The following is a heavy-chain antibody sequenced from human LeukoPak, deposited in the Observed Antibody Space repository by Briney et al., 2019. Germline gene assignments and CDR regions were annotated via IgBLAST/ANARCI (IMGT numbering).Heavy chain of an antibody. CDR1: GGSFSGYY. CDR2: INHSGST. Sequence: SETLSLTCAVYGGSFSGYYWSWIRQPPGKGLEWIGEINHSGSTNYNPSLKSRVTISVDTSKNQFSLKLSSVTAADTAVYYCARALAAAGTRGNYYFDYWGQGTLVTVSS. J-gene: IGHJ4*02. CDR3: ARALAAAGTRGNYYFDY. D-gene: IGHD6-13*01. V-gene: IGHV4-34*01.